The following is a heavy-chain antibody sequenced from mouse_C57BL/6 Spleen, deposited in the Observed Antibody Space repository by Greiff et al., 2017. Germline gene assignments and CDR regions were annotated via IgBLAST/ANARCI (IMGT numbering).Heavy chain of an antibody. CDR1: GYTFTSYW. J-gene: IGHJ2*01. V-gene: IGHV1-61*01. Sequence: VQLQLPGAELVRPGSSVKLSCKASGYTFTSYWMDWVKQRPGQGLEWIGNIYPSDSETHYNQKFKDKATLTVDKSSSTAYMQLSSLTSEDSAVYYCARKEEPDYFDYWGQGTTLTVSS. CDR3: ARKEEPDYFDY. CDR2: IYPSDSET.